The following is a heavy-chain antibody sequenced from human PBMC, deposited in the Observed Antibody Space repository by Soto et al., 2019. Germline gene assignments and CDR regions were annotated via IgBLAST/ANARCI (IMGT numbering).Heavy chain of an antibody. J-gene: IGHJ6*03. V-gene: IGHV3-23*01. CDR2: ISGTGGST. D-gene: IGHD3-3*01. CDR1: GFAFSSYA. Sequence: EVQLLESGGGLVQPGGSLRLSCAASGFAFSSYAMSWVRQAPGKGLEWVSAISGTGGSTYYADSVKGRFTISRDNSKNTLYQQMNSLRAEDTAVYYCANHAGYDFWSGYFPWDYYYMDVWGKGTTVTVSS. CDR3: ANHAGYDFWSGYFPWDYYYMDV.